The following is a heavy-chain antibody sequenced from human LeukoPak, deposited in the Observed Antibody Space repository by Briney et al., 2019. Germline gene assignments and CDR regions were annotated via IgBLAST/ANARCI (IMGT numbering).Heavy chain of an antibody. J-gene: IGHJ4*02. CDR1: GYTFTDYY. D-gene: IGHD4-11*01. CDR3: ARGGLQYPPDY. CDR2: VDPEDGET. Sequence: ASVKVSCKVSGYTFTDYYMHWVQQAPGKGLEWMGLVDPEDGETIYAEKFQGRVTITADKSTSTAYMELSSLRSEDTAVYYCARGGLQYPPDYWGQGTLVTVSS. V-gene: IGHV1-69-2*01.